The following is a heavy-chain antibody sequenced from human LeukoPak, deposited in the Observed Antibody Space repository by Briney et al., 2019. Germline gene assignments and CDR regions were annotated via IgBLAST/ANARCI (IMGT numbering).Heavy chain of an antibody. V-gene: IGHV3-33*08. CDR3: ARDADYGDYVGD. Sequence: GGSLRLSCATSGLTFNNAWMNWVRQAPGRGLEWVAVIWYDGSNKYYADSVKGRFTISRDNSKNTLYLQMNSLRAEDTAVYYCARDADYGDYVGDWGQGTLVTVSS. J-gene: IGHJ4*02. CDR1: GLTFNNAW. D-gene: IGHD4-17*01. CDR2: IWYDGSNK.